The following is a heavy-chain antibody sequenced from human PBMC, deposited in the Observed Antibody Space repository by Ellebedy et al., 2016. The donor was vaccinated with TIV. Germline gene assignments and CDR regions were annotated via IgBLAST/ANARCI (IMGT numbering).Heavy chain of an antibody. J-gene: IGHJ6*02. CDR2: ISSSSSYI. Sequence: GESLKISCAASGFTFSSYSMNWVRQAPGKGLEWVSSISSSSSYIYYADSVKGRFTISRDNAKNSLYLQMNSLRAEDTAVYYCARQPYYYDSSGYPDYYYYYGMDVWGQGTTVTVSS. D-gene: IGHD3-22*01. V-gene: IGHV3-21*01. CDR3: ARQPYYYDSSGYPDYYYYYGMDV. CDR1: GFTFSSYS.